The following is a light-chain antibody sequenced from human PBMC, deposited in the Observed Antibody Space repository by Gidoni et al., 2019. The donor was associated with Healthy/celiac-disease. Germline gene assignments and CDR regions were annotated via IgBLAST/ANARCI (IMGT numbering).Light chain of an antibody. J-gene: IGKJ3*01. CDR3: QQRSNWPHYIFT. CDR1: QSVSSY. V-gene: IGKV3-11*01. CDR2: DAS. Sequence: EIVLTQSPATLSLSPGERATLSCRASQSVSSYLAWYQQKPGQAPRLLIYDASNRATGIPARFSGSGSGTDFTLTISSLEPEDFAVYYCQQRSNWPHYIFTFGHGTKVDIK.